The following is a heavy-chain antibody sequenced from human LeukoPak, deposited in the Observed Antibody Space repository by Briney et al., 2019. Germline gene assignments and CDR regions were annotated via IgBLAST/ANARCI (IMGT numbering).Heavy chain of an antibody. CDR3: ARDPAAASRGFGMDV. J-gene: IGHJ6*02. V-gene: IGHV3-33*01. CDR1: GFTFSSYG. D-gene: IGHD2-15*01. CDR2: IWFDGSNK. Sequence: PGGSLRLSCAASGFTFSSYGMHWVRQAPGKGLEWVAVIWFDGSNKYYAASVRGRFTISRDNSKNTFYLLMDSLSADDTAVYYCARDPAAASRGFGMDVWGQGTTVTVSS.